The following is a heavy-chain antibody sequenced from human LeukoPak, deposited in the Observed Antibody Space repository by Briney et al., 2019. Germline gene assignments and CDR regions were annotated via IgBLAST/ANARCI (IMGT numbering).Heavy chain of an antibody. CDR2: IYPGDSDT. Sequence: GESLKISCKGSGYSFTSYWIGWVRQMPGKGLECMGIIYPGDSDTRYSPSFQGQVTISADKSISTAYLQWSSLKASDTAMYYCARHYAWYSSGSDAFDIWGQGTMVTVSS. CDR3: ARHYAWYSSGSDAFDI. J-gene: IGHJ3*02. CDR1: GYSFTSYW. D-gene: IGHD6-19*01. V-gene: IGHV5-51*01.